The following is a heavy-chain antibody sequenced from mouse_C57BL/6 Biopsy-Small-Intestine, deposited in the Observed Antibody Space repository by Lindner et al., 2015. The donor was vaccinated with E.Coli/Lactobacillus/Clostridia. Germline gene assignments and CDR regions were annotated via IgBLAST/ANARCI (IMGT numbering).Heavy chain of an antibody. Sequence: VQLQESGAELVKPGASVKISCKVSGYAFSSYWMNWVKQRPGKGLEWIGQIYPGDGDANYNGKFKGKATLTADKSSSTAYMQLSSLTSEDSAVYFCARGNYGSSYEYFDVWGTGTTVTVSS. CDR2: IYPGDGDA. CDR3: ARGNYGSSYEYFDV. V-gene: IGHV1-80*01. CDR1: GYAFSSYW. D-gene: IGHD1-1*01. J-gene: IGHJ1*03.